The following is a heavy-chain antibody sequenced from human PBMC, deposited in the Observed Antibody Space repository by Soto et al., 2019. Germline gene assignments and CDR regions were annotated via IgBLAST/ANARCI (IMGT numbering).Heavy chain of an antibody. D-gene: IGHD2-2*01. CDR3: AKDHRDQLLYYDYYGMDV. CDR2: ISGSGGST. J-gene: IGHJ6*02. Sequence: PGGSLRLSCAASGFTFSSYAMSWVRQAPGKGLEWVSAISGSGGSTYYADSVKGRFTISRDNSKNTLYLQMNSLRAEDTAVYYCAKDHRDQLLYYDYYGMDVWGQGTTVTVSS. CDR1: GFTFSSYA. V-gene: IGHV3-23*01.